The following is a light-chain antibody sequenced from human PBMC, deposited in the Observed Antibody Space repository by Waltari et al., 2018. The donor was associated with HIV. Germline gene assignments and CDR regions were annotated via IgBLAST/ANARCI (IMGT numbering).Light chain of an antibody. V-gene: IGKV1-5*03. CDR1: QSIRSW. Sequence: DTQMTQSTSTLSASVGDRVTITCRASQSIRSWLALYQQKPGKACKLRISTASTLESGVPSRFSGGGSGTEFSLTISSLQPDDFAIYYCQQYNDWPLTFGGGTKVEIK. CDR2: TAS. J-gene: IGKJ4*01. CDR3: QQYNDWPLT.